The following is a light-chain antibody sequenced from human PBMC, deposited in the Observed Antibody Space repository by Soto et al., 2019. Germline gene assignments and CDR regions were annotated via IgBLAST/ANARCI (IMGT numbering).Light chain of an antibody. V-gene: IGKV1-9*01. CDR2: AAS. CDR1: QGISSH. Sequence: SAGYRVTISCRASQGISSHLAWYQQKPGKAPKLLIYAASTLQTGVPSRFSGGGSGTDFTLTLSSLQPEDFATYYCQQVNSFPSTFGQGTRLEI. CDR3: QQVNSFPST. J-gene: IGKJ5*01.